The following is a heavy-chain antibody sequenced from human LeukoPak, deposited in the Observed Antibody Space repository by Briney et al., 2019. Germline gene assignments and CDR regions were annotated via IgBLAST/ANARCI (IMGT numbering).Heavy chain of an antibody. CDR1: GFTFREYG. CDR3: ARDDCSTTICLGY. Sequence: GTSLRLSCETSGFTFREYGMHWVRQTPGKGLDWVAVIWYDESRKYYADSVKGRFTISRDVSKNTLYLQMNSLRTEDTAVYYCARDDCSTTICLGYWGQGTLVSVSS. J-gene: IGHJ4*02. CDR2: IWYDESRK. V-gene: IGHV3-33*01. D-gene: IGHD2-2*01.